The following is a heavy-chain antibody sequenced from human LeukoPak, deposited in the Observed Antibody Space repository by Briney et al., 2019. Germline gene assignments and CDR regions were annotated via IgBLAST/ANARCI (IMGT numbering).Heavy chain of an antibody. Sequence: GGSLRLSCAASGFTFSSYDMNWLRQAPGKGLEWVSYISTSGNTIYYADSVKGRFTISRDNAKNSLYLQMNSLRAEDTAVYYCAKVPDYYGSGRYHWGQGTLVTVSS. CDR3: AKVPDYYGSGRYH. D-gene: IGHD3-10*01. V-gene: IGHV3-48*03. CDR2: ISTSGNTI. CDR1: GFTFSSYD. J-gene: IGHJ4*02.